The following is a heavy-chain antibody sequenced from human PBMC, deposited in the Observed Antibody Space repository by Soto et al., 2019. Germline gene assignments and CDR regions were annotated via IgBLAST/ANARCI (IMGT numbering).Heavy chain of an antibody. CDR2: ILPILGTT. Sequence: SVKVSCKASGDTFSTYAINWVRQAPGQGLEWMGGILPILGTTNYAQKFQARVTITADKSTNTAYMGLSSLSSEDTAVYYCARGGYSSSYRFDYWGQGTLVTVSS. CDR3: ARGGYSSSYRFDY. J-gene: IGHJ4*02. V-gene: IGHV1-69*10. D-gene: IGHD6-13*01. CDR1: GDTFSTYA.